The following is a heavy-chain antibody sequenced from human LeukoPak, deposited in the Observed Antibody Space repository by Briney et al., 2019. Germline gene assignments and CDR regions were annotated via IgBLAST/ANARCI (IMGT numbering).Heavy chain of an antibody. V-gene: IGHV3-21*01. CDR3: ARDRGDHSNYGFGY. D-gene: IGHD4-11*01. Sequence: PGGSLRLSCAASGFTFSSYSMNWVRQAPGKGLEWVPSISSSSSYIYYADSVKGRFTISRDNAKNSLYLQMNSLRAEDTAVYYCARDRGDHSNYGFGYWGQGTLVTVSS. CDR2: ISSSSSYI. J-gene: IGHJ4*02. CDR1: GFTFSSYS.